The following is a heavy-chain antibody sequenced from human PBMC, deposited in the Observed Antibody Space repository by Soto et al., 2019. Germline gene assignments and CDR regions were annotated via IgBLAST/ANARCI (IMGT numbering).Heavy chain of an antibody. Sequence: ESLTISCTSAGDSFTRYWIGWVRQMPGKGLEWMGIIYPGDSDTRYSPSFQGQVTISADKSISTAYLQWSSLKASDTAMYYCARHGYSNYAYYYYGMDVWGQGTTVTVSS. CDR3: ARHGYSNYAYYYYGMDV. J-gene: IGHJ6*02. CDR2: IYPGDSDT. V-gene: IGHV5-51*01. D-gene: IGHD4-4*01. CDR1: GDSFTRYW.